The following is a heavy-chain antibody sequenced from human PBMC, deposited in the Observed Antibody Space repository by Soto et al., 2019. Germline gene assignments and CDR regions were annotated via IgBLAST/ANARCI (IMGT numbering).Heavy chain of an antibody. J-gene: IGHJ4*02. CDR1: GFTFSSYA. D-gene: IGHD6-6*01. V-gene: IGHV3-23*01. CDR3: AKGSTSARPYYFDA. CDR2: ISGSGGST. Sequence: EVQLLESGGGLVQPGGSLRLSCAASGFTFSSYAMSWVRQAPGKGLEWVSDISGSGGSTWHADSVKGRFTISRDSSKNTLYLQMNSRRVEDTATYYCAKGSTSARPYYFDAWGQGSLVTVSS.